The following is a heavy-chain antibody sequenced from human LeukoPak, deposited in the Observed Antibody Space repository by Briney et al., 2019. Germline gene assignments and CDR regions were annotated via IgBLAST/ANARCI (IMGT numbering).Heavy chain of an antibody. CDR1: GFTFSNYG. J-gene: IGHJ4*02. D-gene: IGHD3-3*01. CDR3: AKDDGALRFLESFDY. V-gene: IGHV3-23*01. CDR2: ISGSGGST. Sequence: GGSLRLSCAASGFTFSNYGMNWVRQAPGKGLEWVSGISGSGGSTWYADSVKGRFTISRDNSKNTLYLQLNSLRAEDTAVYYCAKDDGALRFLESFDYWGQGTLVTVSS.